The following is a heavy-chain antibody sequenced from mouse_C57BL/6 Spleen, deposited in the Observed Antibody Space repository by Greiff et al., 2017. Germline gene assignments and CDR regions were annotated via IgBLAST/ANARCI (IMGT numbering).Heavy chain of an antibody. Sequence: VQLKQSGPELVKPGASVKIPCKASGYTFTDYNMDWVKQSHGKSLEWIGDINPNNGGTIYNQKFKGKATLTVDKSSSTAYMELRSLTSEDTAVYYWARRGGSYFDVWGTGTTVTVSS. CDR2: INPNNGGT. J-gene: IGHJ1*03. CDR1: GYTFTDYN. D-gene: IGHD1-1*01. CDR3: ARRGGSYFDV. V-gene: IGHV1-18*01.